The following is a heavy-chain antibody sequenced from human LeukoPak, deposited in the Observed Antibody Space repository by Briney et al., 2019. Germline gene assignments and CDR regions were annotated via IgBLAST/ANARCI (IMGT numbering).Heavy chain of an antibody. Sequence: PGGSLRLSCVASGFTFRSYWMSWVRQAPGKGLEWVANIKQDGGEIYYVDSVKGRFTISRDNAKNTLYLQMNSLRADDTAVYYCARDFMYNINCVGCWGRGTLVTVSS. CDR1: GFTFRSYW. D-gene: IGHD1-14*01. J-gene: IGHJ4*02. CDR2: IKQDGGEI. V-gene: IGHV3-7*01. CDR3: ARDFMYNINCVGC.